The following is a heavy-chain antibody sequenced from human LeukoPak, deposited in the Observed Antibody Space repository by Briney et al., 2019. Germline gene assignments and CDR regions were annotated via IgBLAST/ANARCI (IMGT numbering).Heavy chain of an antibody. D-gene: IGHD2-21*01. CDR3: ASGGTLGVITD. V-gene: IGHV3-21*01. Sequence: GGSLRLSCAASGFTFSSYSMNWVRQALGKGLEWVSSISSSSSYIYYADSVKGRFTISGDNAKNSLYLQMNSLRAEDTAVYYCASGGTLGVITDWGQGTLVTVSS. CDR2: ISSSSSYI. CDR1: GFTFSSYS. J-gene: IGHJ4*02.